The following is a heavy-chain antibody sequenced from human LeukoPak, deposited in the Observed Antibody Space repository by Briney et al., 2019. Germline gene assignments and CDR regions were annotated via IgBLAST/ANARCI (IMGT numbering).Heavy chain of an antibody. CDR2: ISIGGDTT. CDR3: ARGLGASWPFDY. D-gene: IGHD6-13*01. J-gene: IGHJ4*02. CDR1: GFTFSSHG. Sequence: GGSLRLSCAASGFTFSSHGMCWVRQAPGRGLEWVSSISIGGDTTYSDSVKGRFTISRDNSKNTLYLQLDSLRSEDTAVYYCARGLGASWPFDYWGQGTLVTVSS. V-gene: IGHV3-23*01.